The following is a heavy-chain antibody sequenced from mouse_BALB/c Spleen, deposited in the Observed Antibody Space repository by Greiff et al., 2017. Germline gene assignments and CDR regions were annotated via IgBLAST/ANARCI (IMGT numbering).Heavy chain of an antibody. D-gene: IGHD2-4*01. Sequence: DVKLEESGPGLVKPSQSLSLTCTVTGYSITSDYAWNCLRQFPGNKLEWMGYISYSGSTSYNPSLKSRISITRDTSKNQFFLQLNSVTTEDTATYYCARGGDYDGYFDYWGQGTTLTVSS. CDR1: GYSITSDYA. J-gene: IGHJ2*01. V-gene: IGHV3-2*02. CDR2: ISYSGST. CDR3: ARGGDYDGYFDY.